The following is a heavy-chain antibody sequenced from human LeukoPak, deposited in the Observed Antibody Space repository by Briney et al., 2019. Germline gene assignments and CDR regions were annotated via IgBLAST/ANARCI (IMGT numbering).Heavy chain of an antibody. D-gene: IGHD2-21*01. CDR1: GSSISSYH. J-gene: IGHJ5*02. CDR2: IYYSGST. CDR3: ARDRRGEFDP. V-gene: IGHV4-59*01. Sequence: PSETLSLTCTVPGSSISSYHWSWIRQPPGKGLEWIGYIYYSGSTNYNPSLKSRVTISVDTSKNQFSLKLGSVTAADTAVYYWARDRRGEFDPWGQGTLVTVSS.